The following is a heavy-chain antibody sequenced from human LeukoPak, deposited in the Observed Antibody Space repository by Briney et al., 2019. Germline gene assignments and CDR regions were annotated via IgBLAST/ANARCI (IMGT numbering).Heavy chain of an antibody. V-gene: IGHV3-53*01. D-gene: IGHD4-17*01. CDR2: IYSGGST. J-gene: IGHJ3*02. CDR1: GFTVSSNY. Sequence: PGGSLRLSCAASGFTVSSNYMSWVRQAPGKGLEWVSVIYSGGSTYCADSVKGRFTISRDNSKNTLYLQMNSLRAEDTAVYYCATRSASTVTTFAFDIWGQGTMVTVSS. CDR3: ATRSASTVTTFAFDI.